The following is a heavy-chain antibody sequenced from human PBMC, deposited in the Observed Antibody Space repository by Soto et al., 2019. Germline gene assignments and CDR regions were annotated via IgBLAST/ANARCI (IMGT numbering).Heavy chain of an antibody. D-gene: IGHD6-6*01. CDR1: GDSVSSYSAA. CDR3: ARDRYSSSGWFDP. Sequence: SQTLSLTCAISGDSVSSYSAAWNWIRQSPSGGLEWLGRTYYRSRFFSDYAESVKSRIIINPDTSKNQFSLQLKSVTPEDTAVYYCARDRYSSSGWFDPWGQGTPGTVS. CDR2: TYYRSRFFS. J-gene: IGHJ5*02. V-gene: IGHV6-1*01.